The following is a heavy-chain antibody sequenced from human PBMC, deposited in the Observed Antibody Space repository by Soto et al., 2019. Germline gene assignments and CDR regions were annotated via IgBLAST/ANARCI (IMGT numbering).Heavy chain of an antibody. CDR3: ARDRSYSRAFDY. V-gene: IGHV4-30-4*01. D-gene: IGHD4-4*01. CDR1: GGSISSGDYY. J-gene: IGHJ4*02. CDR2: IYYSRST. Sequence: QVQLQESGPGLVKPSQTLSLTCTVSGGSISSGDYYWSWIRQPPGKGLEWIGYIYYSRSTYYNPSLKSRVTITVDTSKNQFSLKLSSVTAADTAVYYCARDRSYSRAFDYWGQGTLVTVSS.